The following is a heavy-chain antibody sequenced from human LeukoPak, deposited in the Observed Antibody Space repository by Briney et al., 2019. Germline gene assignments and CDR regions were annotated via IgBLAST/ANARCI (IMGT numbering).Heavy chain of an antibody. CDR3: ARYIVVVTIGMDV. Sequence: SETLSLTCTVSGYSISSGYYWGWIRQPPGKGLEWIGSIYHSGSTYYNPSLKSRVTISVDTSKNQFALKLSSVTAADTAVYYCARYIVVVTIGMDVWGQGTTVTVSS. CDR1: GYSISSGYY. CDR2: IYHSGST. V-gene: IGHV4-38-2*02. J-gene: IGHJ6*02. D-gene: IGHD2-21*02.